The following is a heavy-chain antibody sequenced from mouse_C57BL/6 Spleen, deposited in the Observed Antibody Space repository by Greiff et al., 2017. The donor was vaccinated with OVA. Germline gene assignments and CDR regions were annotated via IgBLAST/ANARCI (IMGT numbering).Heavy chain of an antibody. J-gene: IGHJ4*01. CDR2: IWRGGST. D-gene: IGHD2-1*01. CDR3: AKNDYYGNYDYAMDY. Sequence: QVQLKQSGPGLVQPSQSLSITCTVSGFSLTSYGVHWVRQSPGTGLEWLGVIWRGGSTDYNAAFMSRLSITKDNSKSQVFFKMNSLQADDTAIYYGAKNDYYGNYDYAMDYWGQGTSVTVSS. V-gene: IGHV2-5*01. CDR1: GFSLTSYG.